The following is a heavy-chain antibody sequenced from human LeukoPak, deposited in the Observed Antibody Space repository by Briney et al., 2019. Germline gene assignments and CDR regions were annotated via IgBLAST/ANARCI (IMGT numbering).Heavy chain of an antibody. CDR3: ARGVVGTIPLDY. J-gene: IGHJ4*02. V-gene: IGHV3-53*01. D-gene: IGHD1-26*01. CDR1: GFTVSSNY. CDR2: FHSANT. Sequence: GGSLRLSCVASGFTVSSNYMSWVRQAPGKGLEWGSLFHSANTYYADSLKGRFTISRDNSKNTLYLQMNSLRAEDTAVYYCARGVVGTIPLDYWGQGTLVTVSS.